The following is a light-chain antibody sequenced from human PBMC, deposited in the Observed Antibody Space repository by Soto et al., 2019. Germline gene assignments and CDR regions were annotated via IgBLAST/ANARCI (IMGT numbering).Light chain of an antibody. CDR1: NSDIGRYDY. V-gene: IGLV2-14*01. CDR2: KVS. J-gene: IGLJ2*01. Sequence: QSALTQPASVSGSPGQSITISCTGTNSDIGRYDYVSWYQQHPDKAPKLIIYKVSDRPSGVSNRSSGSKSGNTASLTISGLQAEDEAYYYCSSYIYSNALEVVFGRGTKLTVL. CDR3: SSYIYSNALEVV.